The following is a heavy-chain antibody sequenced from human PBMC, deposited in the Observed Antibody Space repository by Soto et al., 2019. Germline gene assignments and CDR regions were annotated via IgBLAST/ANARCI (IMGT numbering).Heavy chain of an antibody. CDR2: INPATGAA. Sequence: QLHLVQSGAVVKKPGASVTVSCSASGYPVTAYYMHWVRQAPGRGLEWMGGINPATGAAKYTQTFPGRVTMARDASTSRVFMELSGLTSEDTAFFYCARGGGVGVAGSAAFDMWGQGTLVTVSS. CDR1: GYPVTAYY. V-gene: IGHV1-2*02. J-gene: IGHJ3*02. CDR3: ARGGGVGVAGSAAFDM. D-gene: IGHD3-3*01.